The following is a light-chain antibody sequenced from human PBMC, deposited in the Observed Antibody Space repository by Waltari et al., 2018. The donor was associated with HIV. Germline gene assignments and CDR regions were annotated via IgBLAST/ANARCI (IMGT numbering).Light chain of an antibody. V-gene: IGLV2-14*01. CDR1: RSDVGGYQY. J-gene: IGLJ2*01. Sequence: QSALTQPASVSGSPGQSITISCTGTRSDVGGYQYVSWYQQHPGKAPKLMIYEVNNRPSGISDRFSGSKSANTASLTISGLQADDEADYYCISFTTTNSPHVLFGGGTKLTV. CDR2: EVN. CDR3: ISFTTTNSPHVL.